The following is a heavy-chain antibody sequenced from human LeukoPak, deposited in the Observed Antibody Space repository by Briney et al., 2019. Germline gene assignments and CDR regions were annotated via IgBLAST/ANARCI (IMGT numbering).Heavy chain of an antibody. CDR3: ARTPTAAAGTYYYYYYGMDV. CDR2: IDWDGYK. V-gene: IGHV2-70*01. D-gene: IGHD6-13*01. CDR1: GFSLTTSAMC. Sequence: SGPTLVNPTQTLTLTCTFSGFSLTTSAMCVSWIRQPPGKALEWLALIDWDGYKYYSTSLKTRLTISEDTSKNQVVLTMTNMDPVDTATYYCARTPTAAAGTYYYYYYGMDVWGQGTTVTVSS. J-gene: IGHJ6*02.